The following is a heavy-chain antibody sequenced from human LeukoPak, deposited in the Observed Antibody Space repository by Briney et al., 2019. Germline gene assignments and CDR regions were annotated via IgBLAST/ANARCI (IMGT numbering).Heavy chain of an antibody. CDR1: GYTFTDYY. V-gene: IGHV1-2*02. CDR3: ARGGPHHGFDI. Sequence: ASVKVSCKASGYTFTDYYMHWVRQAPGQGLEWMGWIVTNNGGTNYAQNFKGRVTMTRDTSVSTAYVEVSDLTSDDTAVYYCARGGPHHGFDIWAQGTMVTVSS. CDR2: IVTNNGGT. J-gene: IGHJ3*02.